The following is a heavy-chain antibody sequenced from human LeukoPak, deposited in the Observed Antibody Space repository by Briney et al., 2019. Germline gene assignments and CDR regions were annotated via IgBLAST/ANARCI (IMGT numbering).Heavy chain of an antibody. Sequence: PGGSLRLSCAASGFTFSSYAMHWVRQAPGKGLEWVAVISYDGSNKYYADSVKGRFTISRDNSKNTLYLQMNSLRAEDKAVSYCARDPPPLGYCSGGSCSALYYFDYWGQGTLVTVSS. CDR1: GFTFSSYA. D-gene: IGHD2-15*01. CDR3: ARDPPPLGYCSGGSCSALYYFDY. V-gene: IGHV3-30*04. CDR2: ISYDGSNK. J-gene: IGHJ4*02.